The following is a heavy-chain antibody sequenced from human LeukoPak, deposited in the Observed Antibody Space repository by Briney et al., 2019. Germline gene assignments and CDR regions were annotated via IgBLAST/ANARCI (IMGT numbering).Heavy chain of an antibody. CDR2: INAGNGNT. CDR1: GYTFTSYA. J-gene: IGHJ4*02. V-gene: IGHV1-3*01. Sequence: ASVKVSCKASGYTFTSYAMHWVRQAPGQRLEWMGWINAGNGNTKYSQKFQGRVTITRDTSASTAYMELSSLRSEDTAVYYCARDIRGWYGGDLDYWGQGTLVTVSS. D-gene: IGHD6-19*01. CDR3: ARDIRGWYGGDLDY.